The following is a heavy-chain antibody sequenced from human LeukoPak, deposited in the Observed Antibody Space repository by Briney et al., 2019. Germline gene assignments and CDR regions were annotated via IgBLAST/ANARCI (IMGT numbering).Heavy chain of an antibody. D-gene: IGHD5-12*01. V-gene: IGHV3-9*01. CDR2: ISWNSGGI. CDR3: AKGGGYDFGYYYYYYMDV. J-gene: IGHJ6*03. Sequence: PGGSLRLSCAASGFTFGDYAMHWVRQAPGKGPEWVSGISWNSGGIGYADSVKGRFTISRDNSKNTLYLQMNSLRAEDTAVYYCAKGGGYDFGYYYYYYMDVWGKGTTVTISS. CDR1: GFTFGDYA.